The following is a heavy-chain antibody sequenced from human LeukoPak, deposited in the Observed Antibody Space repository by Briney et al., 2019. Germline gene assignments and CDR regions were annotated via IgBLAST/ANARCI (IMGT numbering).Heavy chain of an antibody. CDR1: GFTFSNAW. J-gene: IGHJ4*02. Sequence: PGGSLRLSCAASGFTFSNAWMSWVRQVPGKGLEWVGRIKSKTDDGTTDYAAPVIGRFNISRDDSKNTLYLQMNSLKSEDTALYYCTTGGLWYVDHWGQGILVTVSS. CDR3: TTGGLWYVDH. CDR2: IKSKTDDGTT. V-gene: IGHV3-15*01. D-gene: IGHD6-13*01.